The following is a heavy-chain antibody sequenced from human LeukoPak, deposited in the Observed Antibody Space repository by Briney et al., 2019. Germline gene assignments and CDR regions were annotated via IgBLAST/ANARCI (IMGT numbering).Heavy chain of an antibody. CDR3: ARNPPRYFN. D-gene: IGHD1-26*01. J-gene: IGHJ4*02. Sequence: GGSLRLSCAASGFTFSSYWMIWVRQAPGKGLEWVANIQQDGSEKYYVDSVKGRFTISRDNAKNSVYLQMNSLRAEDTAVYYCARNPPRYFNWGQGTLVTVSS. CDR1: GFTFSSYW. V-gene: IGHV3-7*05. CDR2: IQQDGSEK.